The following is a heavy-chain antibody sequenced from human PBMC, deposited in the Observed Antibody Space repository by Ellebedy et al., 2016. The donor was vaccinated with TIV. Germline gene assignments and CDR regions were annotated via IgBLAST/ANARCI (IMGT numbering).Heavy chain of an antibody. D-gene: IGHD5-18*01. CDR1: GFSFSTYW. CDR2: ISYDGSNK. J-gene: IGHJ4*02. Sequence: GESLKISCAVSGFSFSTYWMSWVRQAPGKGLEVVAVISYDGSNKYYADSGKGRFTISRDNSKNTLYLQMNSLRAEDTAVYYCAKGRAWIQLWTFDYWGQGTLVTVSS. V-gene: IGHV3-30*18. CDR3: AKGRAWIQLWTFDY.